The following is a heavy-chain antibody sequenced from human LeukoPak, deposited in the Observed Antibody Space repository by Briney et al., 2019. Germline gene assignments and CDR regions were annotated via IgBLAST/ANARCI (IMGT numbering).Heavy chain of an antibody. Sequence: ASVKVSCKASGYTFTSYDISWVRQAPGQGLEWMGRIIPILGIANYAQKFQGRVTITADKSTSTAYMELSSLRSEDTAVYYCARDRFLGSGSWGQGTLVTVSS. CDR1: GYTFTSYD. CDR3: ARDRFLGSGS. V-gene: IGHV1-69*04. J-gene: IGHJ4*02. D-gene: IGHD3-10*01. CDR2: IIPILGIA.